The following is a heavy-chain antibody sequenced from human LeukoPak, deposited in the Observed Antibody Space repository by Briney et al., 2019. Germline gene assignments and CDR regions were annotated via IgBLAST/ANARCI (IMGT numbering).Heavy chain of an antibody. CDR3: ASELGYCSSTSCRGAFDI. D-gene: IGHD2-2*01. V-gene: IGHV5-51*03. CDR1: GYSFTSYW. CDR2: IYPGDSDT. Sequence: GESLKISCKGSGYSFTSYWIGWVRQMPGKGLEWMGIIYPGDSDTRYSPSFQGQVTISADKSISTAYLQWSSLKASDTAKYYCASELGYCSSTSCRGAFDIWGQGTMVTVSS. J-gene: IGHJ3*02.